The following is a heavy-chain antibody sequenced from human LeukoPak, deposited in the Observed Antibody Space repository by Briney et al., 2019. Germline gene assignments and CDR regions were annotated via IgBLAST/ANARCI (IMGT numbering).Heavy chain of an antibody. CDR3: ARRDGYIGSYFDY. Sequence: GGSLRLSCAASGFTFSSYSMNWVRQAPGKVLEWVSSISSSSSYIYYADSVKGRFTISRDNAKNSLYLQMNSLRAEDTAVYYCARRDGYIGSYFDYWGQGTLVTVSS. CDR1: GFTFSSYS. V-gene: IGHV3-21*01. CDR2: ISSSSSYI. D-gene: IGHD5-24*01. J-gene: IGHJ4*02.